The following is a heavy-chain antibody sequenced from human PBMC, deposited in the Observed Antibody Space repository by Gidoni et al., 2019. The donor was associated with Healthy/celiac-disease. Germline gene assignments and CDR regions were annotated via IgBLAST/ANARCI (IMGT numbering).Heavy chain of an antibody. CDR1: GGSISSGGYY. D-gene: IGHD3-22*01. CDR3: ARDSAIYDSSGYNYVFDY. CDR2: IYYSGST. J-gene: IGHJ4*02. Sequence: QVQLQESGPGLVKPSQTLSLTCTVSGGSISSGGYYWSWIRQHPGKGLEWIGYIYYSGSTYYNPSLKSRVTISVDTSKNQFSLKLSSVTAADTAVYYCARDSAIYDSSGYNYVFDYWGQGTLVTVSS. V-gene: IGHV4-31*03.